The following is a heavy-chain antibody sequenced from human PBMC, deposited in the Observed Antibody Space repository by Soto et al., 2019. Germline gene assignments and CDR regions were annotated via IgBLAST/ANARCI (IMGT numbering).Heavy chain of an antibody. CDR1: GGTFSSYA. V-gene: IGHV1-69*01. CDR2: IIPIFGTA. Sequence: QVQLVQSGAEVKKPGSSVKVSCKASGGTFSSYAISWVRQAPGQGLEWMGGIIPIFGTANYAQKFQGRVTITADESTSTAYMELSSLRSEDTAVYYCARARESERILRFLEWRIGLSYGMDVWGQGTTVTVSS. J-gene: IGHJ6*02. D-gene: IGHD3-3*01. CDR3: ARARESERILRFLEWRIGLSYGMDV.